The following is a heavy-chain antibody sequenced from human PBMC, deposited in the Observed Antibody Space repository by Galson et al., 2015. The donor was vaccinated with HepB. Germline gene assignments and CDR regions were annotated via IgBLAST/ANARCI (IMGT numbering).Heavy chain of an antibody. CDR2: IDQGGSEK. V-gene: IGHV3-7*01. D-gene: IGHD2-2*01. J-gene: IGHJ3*01. Sequence: SLRLSCAASGFGFFDYWMNWVRQAPGKGLQWVANIDQGGSEKYHVDSVQGRFTISRDNAKNSLYLQMNSLRAEDTDLYYCARACFSGSSCYDRDSGYLGIASDVWGRGTLVSGS. CDR3: ARACFSGSSCYDRDSGYLGIASDV. CDR1: GFGFFDYW.